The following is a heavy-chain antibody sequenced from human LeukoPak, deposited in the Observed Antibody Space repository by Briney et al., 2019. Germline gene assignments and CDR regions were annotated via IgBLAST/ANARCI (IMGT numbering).Heavy chain of an antibody. CDR1: GGSISSYY. J-gene: IGHJ1*01. D-gene: IGHD6-13*01. CDR2: IYYSGST. Sequence: SETLSLTCTVSGGSISSYYWSWIRQPPGKGLEWIGYIYYSGSTNYNPSLKSRVTISVDKSKNQFSLKLSSVTAADTAVYYCARAPPGGSSWLASYFQHWGQGTLVTVSS. V-gene: IGHV4-59*12. CDR3: ARAPPGGSSWLASYFQH.